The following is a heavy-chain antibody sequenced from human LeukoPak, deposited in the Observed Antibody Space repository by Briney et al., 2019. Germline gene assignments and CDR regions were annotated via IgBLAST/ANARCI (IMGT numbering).Heavy chain of an antibody. CDR1: GYTFTSYG. Sequence: GPSVKVSCKASGYTFTSYGISWVRRAPAQGLEWMGWISGYNGYTPYATNLQGKVTMTTDTSTSTAYMELRSLRSDNTAVYYCARDEARYSSGYYPNWFDPWGQGTLVTVSS. J-gene: IGHJ5*02. CDR2: ISGYNGYT. CDR3: ARDEARYSSGYYPNWFDP. V-gene: IGHV1-18*01. D-gene: IGHD3-22*01.